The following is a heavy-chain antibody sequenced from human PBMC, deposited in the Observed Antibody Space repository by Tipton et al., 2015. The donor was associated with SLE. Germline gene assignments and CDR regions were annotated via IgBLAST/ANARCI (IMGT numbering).Heavy chain of an antibody. CDR2: IYYSGNT. CDR1: GGSVSSSSYY. Sequence: TLSLTCTVSGGSVSSSSYYWGWIRQPPGKGLEWIGSIYYSGNTYYNPSLKSRVTLSVDTSRNQFSLKVTSVTAADTAVYYCARGRRAAGDLWGQGTLVTVSS. V-gene: IGHV4-39*01. CDR3: ARGRRAAGDL. D-gene: IGHD2-15*01. J-gene: IGHJ5*02.